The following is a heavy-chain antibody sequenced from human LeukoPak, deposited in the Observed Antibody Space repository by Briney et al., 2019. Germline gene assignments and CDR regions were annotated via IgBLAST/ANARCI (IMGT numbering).Heavy chain of an antibody. CDR3: AKERNYDFWSGYRGMDV. D-gene: IGHD3-3*01. V-gene: IGHV3-43*02. CDR1: GFTFDDYA. Sequence: GGSLRLSCAASGFTFDDYAMHWVRQAPGKGLEWVSLISGDGGSTYYADSVKGRFTISRDNSKNSLYLQMNSLRTEDTALYYCAKERNYDFWSGYRGMDVWGQGTTVTASS. CDR2: ISGDGGST. J-gene: IGHJ6*02.